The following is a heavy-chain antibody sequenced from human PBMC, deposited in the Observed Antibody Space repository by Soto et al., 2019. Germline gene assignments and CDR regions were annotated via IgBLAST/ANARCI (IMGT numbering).Heavy chain of an antibody. D-gene: IGHD3-3*01. CDR1: GGSISSYY. CDR2: IYYSGST. V-gene: IGHV4-59*08. CDR3: ARHGFLSWFDP. J-gene: IGHJ5*02. Sequence: QVQLQESGPGLVKPSETLSLTCTVSGGSISSYYWSWIRQPPGKGLEWIGYIYYSGSTNYNPSLKSRVTLSVDTSKNQFSLELSSVTAADTAVYCCARHGFLSWFDPLGQGTLVTVSS.